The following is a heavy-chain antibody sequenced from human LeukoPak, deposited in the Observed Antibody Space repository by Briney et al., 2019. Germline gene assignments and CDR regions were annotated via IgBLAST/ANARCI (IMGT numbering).Heavy chain of an antibody. CDR2: INSDGSST. Sequence: GGSLRLSCAASGFTFSSYWTHWVRQAPGKGLVWVSRINSDGSSTSYADSVKGRFTISRDNAKNTLYLQVNSLRAEDTAVYYCAKDGDTMSGTYYYDMDVWGKGTTVTIS. D-gene: IGHD1-26*01. CDR1: GFTFSSYW. CDR3: AKDGDTMSGTYYYDMDV. J-gene: IGHJ6*03. V-gene: IGHV3-74*01.